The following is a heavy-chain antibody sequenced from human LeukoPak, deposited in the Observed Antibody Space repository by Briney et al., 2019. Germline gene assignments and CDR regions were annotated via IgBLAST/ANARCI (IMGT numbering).Heavy chain of an antibody. Sequence: GGSLRLSCAASGFTVITNDMTWVREAPGKGVEWVSVLYSDGNTKYGDSVQGRFTISRDNSKNTLYLEMNSLSPADTAVYYCARGVEPLAANTLAYWGQGTLVTVSS. CDR3: ARGVEPLAANTLAY. CDR1: GFTVITND. J-gene: IGHJ4*02. CDR2: LYSDGNT. D-gene: IGHD1-14*01. V-gene: IGHV3-53*01.